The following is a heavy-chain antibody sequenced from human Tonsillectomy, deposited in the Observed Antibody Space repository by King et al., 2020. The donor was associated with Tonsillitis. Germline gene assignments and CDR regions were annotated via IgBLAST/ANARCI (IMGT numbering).Heavy chain of an antibody. CDR1: GGSISSSSFY. D-gene: IGHD3-10*01. J-gene: IGHJ4*02. CDR3: ARQARFGDFFDY. CDR2: IYYSGST. Sequence: QLQESGPGLVKPSETLSLTCTVSGGSISSSSFYWDWIRQTPGKGLEWIGSIYYSGSTFYSPSLKSRVTISVDTSKNQFSLKLTSVTAADTAVYYCARQARFGDFFDYWGQGTLVTVSS. V-gene: IGHV4-39*01.